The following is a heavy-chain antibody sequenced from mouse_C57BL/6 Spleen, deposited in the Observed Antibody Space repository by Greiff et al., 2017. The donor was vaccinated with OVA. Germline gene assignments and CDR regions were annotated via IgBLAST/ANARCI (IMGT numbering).Heavy chain of an antibody. Sequence: EVQGVESGPELVKPGASVKIPCKASGYTFTDYNMDWVKQSHGKSLEWIGDINPNNGGTIYNQKFKGKATLTVDKSSSTAYMELRSLTSEDTAVYYCARKGSSYDYYAMDYWGQGTSVTVSS. CDR3: ARKGSSYDYYAMDY. V-gene: IGHV1-18*01. CDR1: GYTFTDYN. CDR2: INPNNGGT. J-gene: IGHJ4*01. D-gene: IGHD1-1*01.